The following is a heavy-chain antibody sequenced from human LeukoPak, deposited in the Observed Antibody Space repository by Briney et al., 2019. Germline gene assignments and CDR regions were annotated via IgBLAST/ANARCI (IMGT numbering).Heavy chain of an antibody. J-gene: IGHJ4*02. Sequence: GGSLRLSCAASGFTFSSYSMNWVRQAPGKGLEWVSSISSSSSYIYYADSVKGRFTISRDNAKNSLYLQMNSLRAEDTAVYYCARDHRRNTPGYWGQGTLATVSS. V-gene: IGHV3-21*01. CDR3: ARDHRRNTPGY. D-gene: IGHD2-2*02. CDR1: GFTFSSYS. CDR2: ISSSSSYI.